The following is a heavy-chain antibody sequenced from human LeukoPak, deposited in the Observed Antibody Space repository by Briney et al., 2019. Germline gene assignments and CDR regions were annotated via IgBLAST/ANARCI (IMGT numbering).Heavy chain of an antibody. Sequence: GESLKISCKGSGYSFTSYWIAWVRQMPGKGLDWMGIIYPGDSDTRYSPSFQGQVTISADKSIDTAYPQWSSLKASDTALYYCARSAGSNWFGPWGQGTQVTVSS. J-gene: IGHJ5*02. CDR1: GYSFTSYW. CDR2: IYPGDSDT. CDR3: ARSAGSNWFGP. V-gene: IGHV5-51*01.